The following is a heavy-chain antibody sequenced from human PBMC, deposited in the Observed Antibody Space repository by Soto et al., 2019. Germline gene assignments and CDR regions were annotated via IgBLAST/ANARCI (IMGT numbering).Heavy chain of an antibody. V-gene: IGHV3-30*18. CDR1: GFTFSSYG. J-gene: IGHJ3*02. CDR3: AKAPYYYDSSGYHDAFDI. CDR2: ISYDGSNK. Sequence: GSLRLSCAASGFTFSSYGMHWVRQAPGKGLEWVAVISYDGSNKYYADSVKGRFTISRDNSKNTLYLQMNSLRAEDTAVYYCAKAPYYYDSSGYHDAFDIWGQGTMVTVSS. D-gene: IGHD3-22*01.